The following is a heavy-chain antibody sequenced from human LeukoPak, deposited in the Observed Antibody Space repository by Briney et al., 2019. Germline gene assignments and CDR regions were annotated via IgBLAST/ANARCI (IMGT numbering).Heavy chain of an antibody. CDR1: TFAFSSYA. V-gene: IGHV3-23*01. CDR2: ITATGGI. Sequence: GGSLRLPCAASTFAFSSYAMTWVRQAPGKGLEWVSSITATGGISYADSVKGRFTISRDNSKSTLYLQMNSLRAEDTAVYYCTKDPNGDYVGAFDFWGQGTMVTVSS. CDR3: TKDPNGDYVGAFDF. D-gene: IGHD4-17*01. J-gene: IGHJ3*01.